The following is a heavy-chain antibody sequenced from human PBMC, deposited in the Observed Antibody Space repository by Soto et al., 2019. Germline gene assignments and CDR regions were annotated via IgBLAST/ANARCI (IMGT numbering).Heavy chain of an antibody. Sequence: QVQLVESGGGVVQPGTSLRLSCTGSGFTFRNFGLHWVRQAPGQGLEWVEIISYSGAVKYYGDSVKGRFTISRDDSKNTVYLQMDRLTPEDTAVYHCAKSLIRDYSNSHWGMDIWGQGTTVIVSS. CDR1: GFTFRNFG. CDR2: ISYSGAVK. V-gene: IGHV3-30*18. D-gene: IGHD6-13*01. CDR3: AKSLIRDYSNSHWGMDI. J-gene: IGHJ6*02.